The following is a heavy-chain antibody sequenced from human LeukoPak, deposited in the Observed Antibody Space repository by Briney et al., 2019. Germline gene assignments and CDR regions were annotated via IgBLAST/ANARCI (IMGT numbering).Heavy chain of an antibody. J-gene: IGHJ3*02. CDR2: INPNSGGT. Sequence: ASVKVSCKASGYTFTGYYLHWVRQPPGLGLEWMGWINPNSGGTNYAQRFQGRVTMTRDTSISTAYMELSRLRSDDTAVYYCATPTVGTSRFDGFDIWGQGTMVTVSP. CDR3: ATPTVGTSRFDGFDI. CDR1: GYTFTGYY. D-gene: IGHD4-23*01. V-gene: IGHV1-2*02.